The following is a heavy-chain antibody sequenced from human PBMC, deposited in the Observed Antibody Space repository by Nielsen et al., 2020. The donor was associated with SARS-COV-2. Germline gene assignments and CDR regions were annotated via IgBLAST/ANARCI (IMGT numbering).Heavy chain of an antibody. Sequence: VRQAPGKGLEWVSVIYSGGSTYYADSVKGRFTISGDNSKNTLYLQMNSLRAEDTAVYYCAKMGGDYDFWSGYVSGPYGMDVWGQGTTVTVSS. CDR3: AKMGGDYDFWSGYVSGPYGMDV. V-gene: IGHV3-53*01. CDR2: IYSGGST. J-gene: IGHJ6*02. D-gene: IGHD3-3*01.